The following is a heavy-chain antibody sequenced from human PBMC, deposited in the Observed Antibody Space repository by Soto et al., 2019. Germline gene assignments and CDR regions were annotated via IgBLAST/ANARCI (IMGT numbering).Heavy chain of an antibody. D-gene: IGHD2-2*03. CDR1: GYSFSHHF. V-gene: IGHV1-2*02. Sequence: ASVKVSCKASGYSFSHHFMHWVRQVPGQGLEWMGWINSSNGGTKYSHKFQGRLTMTADTSTNTAYMELSRLTSDDTAIYFCAREAYSASFGYVTNPNWFDPWGQGTLVTVSS. J-gene: IGHJ5*02. CDR2: INSSNGGT. CDR3: AREAYSASFGYVTNPNWFDP.